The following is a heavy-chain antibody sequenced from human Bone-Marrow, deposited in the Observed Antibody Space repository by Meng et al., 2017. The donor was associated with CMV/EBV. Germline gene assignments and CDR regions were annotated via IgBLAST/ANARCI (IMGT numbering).Heavy chain of an antibody. Sequence: GSSNSAAWNWIRQSPSSGLEWLGTTYSRSKWYNDYAVSVKSRITITPDTSKNPFSLQLNSVTPEDTAVYYCARDRLGGSYNRAFDIWGQGTMVTVSS. CDR3: ARDRLGGSYNRAFDI. D-gene: IGHD1-26*01. CDR2: TYSRSKWYN. V-gene: IGHV6-1*01. CDR1: GSSNSAA. J-gene: IGHJ3*02.